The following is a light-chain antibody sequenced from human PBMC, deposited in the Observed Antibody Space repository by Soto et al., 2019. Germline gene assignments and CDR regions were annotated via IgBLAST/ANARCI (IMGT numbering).Light chain of an antibody. J-gene: IGKJ4*01. V-gene: IGKV3-20*01. CDR3: RQYGRSLEFA. CDR1: QTVSSNF. Sequence: EIVMTQSPATLSVSPGERATLSCSASQTVSSNFLAWYQEKPGQGPRLLIYGASTRATGIPDRFSGSGSGTDFTLTISRLDPEDFAVYYCRQYGRSLEFAVGGGTKVDIK. CDR2: GAS.